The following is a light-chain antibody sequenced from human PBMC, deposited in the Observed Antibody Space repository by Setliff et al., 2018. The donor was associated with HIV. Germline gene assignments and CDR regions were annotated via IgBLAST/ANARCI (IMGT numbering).Light chain of an antibody. V-gene: IGLV2-14*03. J-gene: IGLJ1*01. Sequence: ASVSGSPGQSITVSCTGTSSDVGGYNYVSWYQQHPGKAPKLMIYDVNNRPSGVSNRLSGSKSGNTASLTISGLQAEDEADYYCSSYTSSSTLYVFGTGTKVTVL. CDR1: SSDVGGYNY. CDR3: SSYTSSSTLYV. CDR2: DVN.